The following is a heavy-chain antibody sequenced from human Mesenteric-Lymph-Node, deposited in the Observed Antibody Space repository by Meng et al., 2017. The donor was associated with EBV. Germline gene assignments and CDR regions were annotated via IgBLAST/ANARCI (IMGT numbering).Heavy chain of an antibody. Sequence: HLTGAGSGLVKPSQTLSLTCAVSGGSVSSGGHSWSWIRQPPGKGLEWIGYIYHTGSTYYNPSLKSRVTISIDTSKNQFSLKLSSVTAADTAVYFCARGFGDNNNWFGPWGQGTLVTVSS. D-gene: IGHD4-17*01. J-gene: IGHJ5*02. V-gene: IGHV4-30-2*01. CDR1: GGSVSSGGHS. CDR2: IYHTGST. CDR3: ARGFGDNNNWFGP.